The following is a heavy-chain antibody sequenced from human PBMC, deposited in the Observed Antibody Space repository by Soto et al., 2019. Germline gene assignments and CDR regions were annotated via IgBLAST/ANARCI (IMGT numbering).Heavy chain of an antibody. D-gene: IGHD3-22*01. CDR1: GYTFTSYF. CDR2: INPNSGDT. Sequence: ASVKVSCKASGYTFTSYFMHWVLQAPGQGLEWMGWINPNSGDTNYAQKFQGRVTMTRDMSISTAYMELRRLTSDDTAIYYCARVRTYYDSSGSLDYWGQGTLVTVSS. V-gene: IGHV1-2*02. J-gene: IGHJ4*02. CDR3: ARVRTYYDSSGSLDY.